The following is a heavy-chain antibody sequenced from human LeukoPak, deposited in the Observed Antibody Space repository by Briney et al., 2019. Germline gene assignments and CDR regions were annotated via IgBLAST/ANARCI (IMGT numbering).Heavy chain of an antibody. CDR3: VRGVGVNSRPDY. D-gene: IGHD1-26*01. J-gene: IGHJ4*02. CDR1: GYTFTGYY. V-gene: IGHV1-2*02. Sequence: EASVKVSCKASGYTFTGYYMHWVRQAPGQELEWMGWINPNSGGTNYAQKFQGRVTMTRDTSISTAYMELSRLRSDDTAVYYCVRGVGVNSRPDYWGQGTLVTVSS. CDR2: INPNSGGT.